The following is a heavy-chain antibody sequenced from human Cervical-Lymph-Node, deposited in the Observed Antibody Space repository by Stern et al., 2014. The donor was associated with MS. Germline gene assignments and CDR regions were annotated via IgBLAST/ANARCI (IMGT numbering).Heavy chain of an antibody. CDR3: ARRLQPFDY. D-gene: IGHD5-24*01. Sequence: EVQLGESGGGLVQPWGTLRLSCAASGFTFRSCWMSWVRQPPGKGLEWVTNIKQDGSEKYYVNSVKGRFTISRDNAKNSLYLQMNSLRAEDAAVYYCARRLQPFDYWGQGTLVTVSS. CDR1: GFTFRSCW. J-gene: IGHJ4*02. V-gene: IGHV3-7*01. CDR2: IKQDGSEK.